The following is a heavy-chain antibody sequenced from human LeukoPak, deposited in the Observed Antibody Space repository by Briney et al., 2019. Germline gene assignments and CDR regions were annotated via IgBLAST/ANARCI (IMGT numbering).Heavy chain of an antibody. V-gene: IGHV4-4*07. CDR2: IYTSGST. CDR1: GGSISSYY. CDR3: ARGGSYSSSFNYYYYMDV. J-gene: IGHJ6*03. D-gene: IGHD6-6*01. Sequence: SETLSLTCTVSGGSISSYYWSWIRQPAGKGLEWIGRIYTSGSTNYSPSLKSRVTMSVDTSKNQFSLKLSSVTAADTAVYYCARGGSYSSSFNYYYYMDVWGKGTTVTVSS.